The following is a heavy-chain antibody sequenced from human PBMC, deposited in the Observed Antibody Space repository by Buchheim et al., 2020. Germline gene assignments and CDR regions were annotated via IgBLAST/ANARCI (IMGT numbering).Heavy chain of an antibody. CDR1: GFTLSNYW. J-gene: IGHJ4*02. CDR3: ARAIDYTSYSNWYDI. CDR2: INSDGSSR. D-gene: IGHD3-9*01. Sequence: EVQLVESGGGLVQPGGSLRLSCAASGFTLSNYWMHWVRQAPGKGLMWVSRINSDGSSRTYADSVKGRFTISRDKAKNKLFLQMNSLGAEDTAVYYCARAIDYTSYSNWYDIWGQGTL. V-gene: IGHV3-74*01.